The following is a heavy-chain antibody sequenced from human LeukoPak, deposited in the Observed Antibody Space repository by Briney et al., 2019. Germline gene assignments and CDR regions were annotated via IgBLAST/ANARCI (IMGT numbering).Heavy chain of an antibody. CDR2: ISAYNGNT. Sequence: ASVKVSCKASGYTFTSYGISWVRQAPGQGLEWMGWISAYNGNTNYAQKLQGRVTMTTDTSTSTAYMELSSLRSEDTAVYYCAEEQQNNWFDPWGQGTLVTVSS. CDR3: AEEQQNNWFDP. D-gene: IGHD6-13*01. CDR1: GYTFTSYG. V-gene: IGHV1-18*01. J-gene: IGHJ5*02.